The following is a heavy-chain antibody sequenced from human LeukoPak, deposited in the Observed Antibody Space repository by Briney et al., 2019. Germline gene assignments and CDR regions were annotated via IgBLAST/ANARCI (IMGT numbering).Heavy chain of an antibody. V-gene: IGHV1-2*02. CDR2: INPNSGGT. Sequence: GASVKVSCKASGYTFTGYYMHWMRQAPGQGLEWMGWINPNSGGTNYAQKFQGRVTMTRDTSISTAYMELSRLRSDDTAVYYCARVYDTDIVVVPAATYYFDYWGQGTLVTVSS. D-gene: IGHD2-2*01. CDR3: ARVYDTDIVVVPAATYYFDY. J-gene: IGHJ4*02. CDR1: GYTFTGYY.